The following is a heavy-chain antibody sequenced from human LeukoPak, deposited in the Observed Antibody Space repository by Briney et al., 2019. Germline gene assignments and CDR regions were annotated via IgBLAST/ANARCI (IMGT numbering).Heavy chain of an antibody. CDR2: ISGGTT. CDR1: GFTISSYG. J-gene: IGHJ4*02. V-gene: IGHV3-23*01. CDR3: AKSVYGSGNY. Sequence: GGSLRLSCAASGFTISSYGMSWVRQAPGKGLERVSSISGGTTYYADSVKGRFTISRDNSKSIVSLQMNSLRAEDTAVYYCAKSVYGSGNYWGQGTLVTVSS. D-gene: IGHD3-10*01.